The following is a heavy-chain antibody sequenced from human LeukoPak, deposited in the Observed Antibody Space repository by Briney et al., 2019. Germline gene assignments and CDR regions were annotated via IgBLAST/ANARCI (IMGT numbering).Heavy chain of an antibody. CDR2: MYYTGST. CDR3: ARAGDGGGFHFYYYGMDV. CDR1: GGSISSDY. J-gene: IGHJ6*02. V-gene: IGHV4-59*01. D-gene: IGHD2-15*01. Sequence: SETLSLTCTVSGGSISSDYWSWIRQPPGKGLEWIGYMYYTGSTNYNPSLKSRVTISVDTSKNQFSLKLSSVTAADTAVYYCARAGDGGGFHFYYYGMDVWGQGTTVTVSS.